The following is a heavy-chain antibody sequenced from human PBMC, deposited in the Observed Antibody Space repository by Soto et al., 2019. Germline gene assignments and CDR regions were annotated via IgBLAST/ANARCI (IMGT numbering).Heavy chain of an antibody. Sequence: SETLSLTCTVSGGSIRNVYWSWIRQAPGKGLEWIGFIFHSGNAKYNPSLKSRVTISVDTSKNQFSLSLDSVTAADTAVYFCARAHAPTPPLDSWGQRTPVTVSS. J-gene: IGHJ5*01. CDR3: ARAHAPTPPLDS. CDR1: GGSIRNVY. CDR2: IFHSGNA. V-gene: IGHV4-59*01.